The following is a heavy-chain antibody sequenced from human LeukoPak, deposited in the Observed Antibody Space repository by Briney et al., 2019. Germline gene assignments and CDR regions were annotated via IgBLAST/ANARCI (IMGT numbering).Heavy chain of an antibody. CDR3: ARSPETVSSRRTIYYYYGMDV. Sequence: ASVKVFCKASGYTFTSYAMNWVRQAPGQGLEWMGWINTNTGNPTYAQGFTGRFVFSLDTSVSTAYLQISSLKAEDTAVYYCARSPETVSSRRTIYYYYGMDVWGQGTTVTVSS. J-gene: IGHJ6*02. D-gene: IGHD1-14*01. CDR2: INTNTGNP. CDR1: GYTFTSYA. V-gene: IGHV7-4-1*02.